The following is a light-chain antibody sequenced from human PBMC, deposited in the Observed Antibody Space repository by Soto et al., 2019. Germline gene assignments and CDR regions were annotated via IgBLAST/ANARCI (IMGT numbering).Light chain of an antibody. V-gene: IGKV3-15*01. CDR3: QQYHSWPA. CDR2: GSA. J-gene: IGKJ1*01. CDR1: QSVFSS. Sequence: EIVMTQSPATLSVSPGERATLSCRASQSVFSSLAWYQQRPGQAPRLPIYGSATRATGIPARFSGSGSGTEFTLTISSLQSEDSAVYYCQQYHSWPAFGQGTKVDI.